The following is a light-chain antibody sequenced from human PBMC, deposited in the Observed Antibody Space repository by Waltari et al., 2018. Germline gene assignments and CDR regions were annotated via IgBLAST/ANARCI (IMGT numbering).Light chain of an antibody. V-gene: IGLV1-40*03. CDR1: FSNIGAGHA. J-gene: IGLJ6*01. Sequence: QSVLTQPPSVSGAPGQTVTISCTGAFSNIGAGHAVHWYQRLPGEAPKLLIHKHHTRPSGVPALFSGSISGASASLIIAGLQSEDEADYYCQSYDNKLKVFGSGTKVNVL. CDR2: KHH. CDR3: QSYDNKLKV.